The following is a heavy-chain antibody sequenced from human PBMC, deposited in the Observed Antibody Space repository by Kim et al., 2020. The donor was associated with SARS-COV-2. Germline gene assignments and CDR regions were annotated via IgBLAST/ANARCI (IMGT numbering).Heavy chain of an antibody. CDR3: AKHYSSSLYYYYYMDV. D-gene: IGHD6-6*01. V-gene: IGHV3-23*01. J-gene: IGHJ6*03. Sequence: GGSLRLSCAASGFTFSSYAMSWVRQAPGKGLEWVSAISGSGGSTYYADSVKGRFTISRDNSKNTLYLQMNSLRAEDTAVYYCAKHYSSSLYYYYYMDVWGKGTTVTVSS. CDR1: GFTFSSYA. CDR2: ISGSGGST.